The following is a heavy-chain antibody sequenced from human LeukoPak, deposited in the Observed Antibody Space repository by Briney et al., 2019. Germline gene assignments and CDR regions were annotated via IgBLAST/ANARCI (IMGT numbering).Heavy chain of an antibody. CDR2: IYYSGST. CDR3: ARDPLFDYDYVWGSYRYNPSEGSY. CDR1: GGSISSYY. D-gene: IGHD3-16*02. J-gene: IGHJ4*02. Sequence: SETLSLTCTVSGGSISSYYWSWIRQPPGKGLEWIGYIYYSGSTNYNPSLKSRVTISVDTSKNQFSLKLSSVTAADTAVYYCARDPLFDYDYVWGSYRYNPSEGSYWGQGTLVTVSS. V-gene: IGHV4-59*12.